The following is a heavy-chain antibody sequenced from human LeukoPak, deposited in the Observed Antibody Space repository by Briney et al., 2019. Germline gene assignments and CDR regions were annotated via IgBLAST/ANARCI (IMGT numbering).Heavy chain of an antibody. CDR3: ARDKGGYSLNWFDP. CDR2: INPNSGGT. V-gene: IGHV1-2*06. J-gene: IGHJ5*02. Sequence: ASVKVSCKASGYTFTGYYMHWVRQAPGQGLEWMGRINPNSGGTNYAQKFQGRVTMTRDTSISTAYMELSRLRSDDTAVYYCARDKGGYSLNWFDPWGQGTLVTVSS. D-gene: IGHD5-18*01. CDR1: GYTFTGYY.